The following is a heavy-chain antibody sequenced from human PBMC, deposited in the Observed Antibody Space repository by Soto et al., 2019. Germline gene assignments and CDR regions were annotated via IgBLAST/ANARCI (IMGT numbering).Heavy chain of an antibody. CDR1: GFSLSINGMG. V-gene: IGHV2-5*02. J-gene: IGHJ4*02. CDR2: IYWDDDK. CDR3: AHTPYGANFDY. Sequence: QITLKESGPPLVKPTQTLTLTCTFSGFSLSINGMGVGWIRQPPGKFLEWLELIYWDDDKRYSPSIKNRLTITKDTSKDQVVLTMTNMDPVDTATYYCAHTPYGANFDYWGQGTLVTVSS. D-gene: IGHD4-17*01.